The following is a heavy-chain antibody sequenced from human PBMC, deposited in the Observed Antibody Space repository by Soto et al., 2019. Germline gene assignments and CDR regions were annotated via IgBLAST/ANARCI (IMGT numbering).Heavy chain of an antibody. Sequence: LVESGGGVAQPGKSQTLSCAASAFTFNTYAFHWVRQAPGKGLEWVAVVSSDGKDKFYADSVSGRFTISRDDSKDTLFLHMNSLRTEDTAVYFCVRQLSFVVGTLTTREHFIQHWGRGTLVTVSS. CDR1: AFTFNTYA. J-gene: IGHJ1*01. CDR3: VRQLSFVVGTLTTREHFIQH. CDR2: VSSDGKDK. D-gene: IGHD2-21*02. V-gene: IGHV3-30*04.